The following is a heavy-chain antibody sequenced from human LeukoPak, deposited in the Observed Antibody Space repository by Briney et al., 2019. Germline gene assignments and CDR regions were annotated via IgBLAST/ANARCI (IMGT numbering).Heavy chain of an antibody. CDR1: GYTSTSYD. J-gene: IGHJ4*02. D-gene: IGHD3-3*01. CDR2: IIPILGIA. CDR3: ARGDYDCWSGYYGVGDDY. Sequence: ASVKVSCKASGYTSTSYDINWVRPATGQGLDWMGRIIPILGIANYAQKIQGRVTITAGQAASTAYMALSSLRSGDTAVYYCARGDYDCWSGYYGVGDDYWGQGTLATVSS. V-gene: IGHV1-69*04.